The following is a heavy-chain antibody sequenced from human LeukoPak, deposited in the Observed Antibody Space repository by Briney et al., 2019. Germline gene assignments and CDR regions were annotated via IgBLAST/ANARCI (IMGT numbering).Heavy chain of an antibody. Sequence: SETLSLTCTVSGGSISSYYWSWIRQPPGKGLEWIGYIYYSGSTNYNPSLKSRVTISVDTSKNQFSLKLSSVTAADTAVYYCARWVVARGFDYWGQGTLVTVSS. CDR3: ARWVVARGFDY. V-gene: IGHV4-59*01. J-gene: IGHJ4*02. D-gene: IGHD2-15*01. CDR1: GGSISSYY. CDR2: IYYSGST.